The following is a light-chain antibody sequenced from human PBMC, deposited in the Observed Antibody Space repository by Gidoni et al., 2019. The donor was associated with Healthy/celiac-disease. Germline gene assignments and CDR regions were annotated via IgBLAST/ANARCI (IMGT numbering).Light chain of an antibody. CDR3: QQYGSSPNT. J-gene: IGKJ2*01. V-gene: IGKV3-20*01. CDR1: QSVSSSY. Sequence: EIVLTQSPGTLSLSPGERATLSCRASQSVSSSYLAWYQQKPGQAPRLLIYGASSRDTGIPDRLSGSGSGTDFTLTISRLEPEDFAVYYCQQYGSSPNTFGQGTKLEIK. CDR2: GAS.